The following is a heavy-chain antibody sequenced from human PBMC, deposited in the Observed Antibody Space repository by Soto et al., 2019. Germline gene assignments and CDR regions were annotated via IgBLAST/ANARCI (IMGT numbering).Heavy chain of an antibody. CDR2: ISYDGSNK. CDR1: GFTFSSYA. Sequence: QVQLVESGGGVVQPGRSLRLSCAASGFTFSSYAMHWVRQAPGKGLEWVAVISYDGSNKYYADSVKGRFTISRDNSKNTLYLQMNSLRAEDTAVYYCARDYSSSWNYYYYGMDVW. J-gene: IGHJ6*01. V-gene: IGHV3-30-3*01. D-gene: IGHD6-13*01. CDR3: ARDYSSSWNYYYYGMDV.